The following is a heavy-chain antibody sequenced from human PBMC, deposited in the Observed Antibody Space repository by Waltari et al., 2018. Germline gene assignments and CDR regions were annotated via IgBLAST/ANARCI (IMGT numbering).Heavy chain of an antibody. J-gene: IGHJ4*02. CDR3: ATSFRGKFDF. CDR2: ITDTGGST. CDR1: GFTFSKSG. V-gene: IGHV3-23*01. Sequence: EVQLLESGGGLVQPGGSLRLSCAASGFTFSKSGMTWVRQTPGKGLDWVATITDTGGSTFYADSGKGRFAISRDHSKNTLYLQMSSLRAGDTAVYYCATSFRGKFDFWGQGTLVTVSS. D-gene: IGHD3-16*01.